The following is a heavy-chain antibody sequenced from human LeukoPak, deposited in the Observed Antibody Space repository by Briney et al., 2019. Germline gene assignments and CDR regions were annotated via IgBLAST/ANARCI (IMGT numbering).Heavy chain of an antibody. CDR3: ARDQQLAHYYYYTYV. Sequence: LAGGSLRLSCAASGFTFDDYGMSWVRQAPGKGLEWVSGINWNGGSTGYVDSVKGRFTISRDNAKNSLYLQMNSLRAEDTALYYCARDQQLAHYYYYTYVWGKGTTVTVSS. CDR2: INWNGGST. D-gene: IGHD6-6*01. CDR1: GFTFDDYG. V-gene: IGHV3-20*04. J-gene: IGHJ6*03.